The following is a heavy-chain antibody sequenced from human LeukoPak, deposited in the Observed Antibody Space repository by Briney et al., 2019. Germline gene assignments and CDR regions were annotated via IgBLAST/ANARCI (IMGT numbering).Heavy chain of an antibody. J-gene: IGHJ6*03. CDR2: ISYDGSNK. V-gene: IGHV3-30*18. CDR1: GFTFSSYG. D-gene: IGHD3-10*01. CDR3: AKDPTYGSGTNGYYYYYMDV. Sequence: GGSLRLSCAASGFTFSSYGMHWVRQAPGKGLEWVAVISYDGSNKYYADSVKGRFTISRDNSKNTLYLQMNSLRAEDTAVYYCAKDPTYGSGTNGYYYYYMDVWGNGTTVTISS.